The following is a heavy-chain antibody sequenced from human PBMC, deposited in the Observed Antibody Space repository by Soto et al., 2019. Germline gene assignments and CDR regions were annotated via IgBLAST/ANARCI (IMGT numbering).Heavy chain of an antibody. D-gene: IGHD3-22*01. V-gene: IGHV3-30-3*01. CDR1: GFTFSSYA. J-gene: IGHJ5*02. Sequence: PGGSLTLSCAASGFTFSSYAMHWVRQAPGKGLEWVAVISYDGSNKYYADSVKGRFTISRDNSKNTLYLQMNSVRAEDTDVYYCARAPSSSGYYPNWFDPWGQGTLVTVSS. CDR2: ISYDGSNK. CDR3: ARAPSSSGYYPNWFDP.